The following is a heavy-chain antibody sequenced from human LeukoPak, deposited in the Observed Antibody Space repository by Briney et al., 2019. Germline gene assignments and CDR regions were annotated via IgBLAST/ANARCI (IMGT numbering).Heavy chain of an antibody. Sequence: GTSLRLSCTPSGFTFSGYAMHWVRQAPGKGLGWVPVIWFDGSNTYYADSVKGRFTISRDNSKNTLYLQMNSLRAEDTAVYYCARGAQSGGYSGPFDIWGQGTMVTVSS. V-gene: IGHV3-33*01. CDR1: GFTFSGYA. CDR2: IWFDGSNT. D-gene: IGHD1-26*01. CDR3: ARGAQSGGYSGPFDI. J-gene: IGHJ3*02.